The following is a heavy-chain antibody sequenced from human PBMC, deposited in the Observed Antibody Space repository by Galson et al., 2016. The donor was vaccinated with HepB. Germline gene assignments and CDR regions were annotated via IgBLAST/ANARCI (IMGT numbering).Heavy chain of an antibody. D-gene: IGHD3-10*01. J-gene: IGHJ3*02. CDR1: GDTFSSYV. CDR3: AREGLIEGVLITVRAFDI. V-gene: IGHV1-69*11. CDR2: VVPVVGTR. Sequence: SVKVSCKASGDTFSSYVISWVRQAPGQGLEWMGSVVPVVGTRNYAQKFQGRVTITADESTSTAYMELSRLRSEDTAVYYCAREGLIEGVLITVRAFDIWGQGTMVTVAS.